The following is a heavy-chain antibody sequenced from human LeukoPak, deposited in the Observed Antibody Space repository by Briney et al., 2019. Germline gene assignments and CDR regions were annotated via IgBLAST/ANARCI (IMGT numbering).Heavy chain of an antibody. CDR3: ARVADFWSGYWGYDY. V-gene: IGHV3-48*01. CDR2: ISSGSSTI. CDR1: GFTFSSYS. Sequence: PGGSLRLSCAASGFTFSSYSMNWVRQAPGKGLEWVSYISSGSSTIYYADSVKGRFTISRDNAKNSLYLQMNSLRAEDTAVYYCARVADFWSGYWGYDYWGQGTLVTVSS. J-gene: IGHJ4*02. D-gene: IGHD3-3*01.